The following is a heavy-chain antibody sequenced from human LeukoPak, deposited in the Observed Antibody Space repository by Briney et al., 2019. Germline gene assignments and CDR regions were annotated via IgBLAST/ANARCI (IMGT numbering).Heavy chain of an antibody. CDR3: ARVLPGLSRWFDP. Sequence: SETLSLTCTVSGGSISSYYWSWIRQPPGKGLELIGYIYYSGSTNYNPSLKSRVTISVDASKNQFSLKLSSVTAADTAVYYCARVLPGLSRWFDPWGQGTLVTVSS. CDR1: GGSISSYY. D-gene: IGHD2-15*01. V-gene: IGHV4-59*01. CDR2: IYYSGST. J-gene: IGHJ5*02.